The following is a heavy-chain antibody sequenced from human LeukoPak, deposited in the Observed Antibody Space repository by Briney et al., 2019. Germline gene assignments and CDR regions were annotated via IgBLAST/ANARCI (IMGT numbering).Heavy chain of an antibody. V-gene: IGHV4-61*02. CDR1: GGSISSGSYY. CDR3: ARESESRSRWYGIYYYVDV. D-gene: IGHD6-13*01. Sequence: SETLSLTCTVSGGSISSGSYYWSWIRQPAGQGLEYIGRMYTSGSTNYNPSLKSRVTISVDTSKKQFSLRLSSVTAADTAVYFCARESESRSRWYGIYYYVDVWGKGTTVTVSS. CDR2: MYTSGST. J-gene: IGHJ6*03.